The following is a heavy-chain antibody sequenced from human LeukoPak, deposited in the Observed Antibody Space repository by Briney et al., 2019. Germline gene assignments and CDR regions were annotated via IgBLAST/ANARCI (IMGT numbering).Heavy chain of an antibody. CDR2: ISGSGGST. CDR1: GFTFSSSA. Sequence: GRSLRLSCAASGFTFSSSAMSWVRQAPGKGLEWVSAISGSGGSTYYADSVKGRFTISRDNSKNTLYLQMNSLRAEDTAVYYCAKDMAVSGWYGDFDYWGQGTLVTVSS. D-gene: IGHD6-19*01. J-gene: IGHJ4*02. V-gene: IGHV3-23*01. CDR3: AKDMAVSGWYGDFDY.